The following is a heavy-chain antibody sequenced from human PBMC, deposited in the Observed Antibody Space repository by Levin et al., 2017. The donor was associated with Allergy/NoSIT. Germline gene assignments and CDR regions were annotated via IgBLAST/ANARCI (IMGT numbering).Heavy chain of an antibody. CDR1: GGSFSGYY. CDR2: INHSGST. Sequence: MASETLSLTCAVYGGSFSGYYWSWIRQPPGKGLEWIGEINHSGSTNYNPSLKSRVTISVDTSKNQFSLKLSSVTAADTAVYYCATTSPQNSSGWYVYWGQGTLVTVSS. D-gene: IGHD6-19*01. CDR3: ATTSPQNSSGWYVY. J-gene: IGHJ4*02. V-gene: IGHV4-34*01.